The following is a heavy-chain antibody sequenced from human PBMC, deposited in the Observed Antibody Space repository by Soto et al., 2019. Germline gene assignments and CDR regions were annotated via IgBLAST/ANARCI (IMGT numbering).Heavy chain of an antibody. D-gene: IGHD2-21*01. Sequence: QVQLVESGGVVVQPGRSLRVSCAASGFTFSSYSMHWVRQAPDKGLERVAAMSYDGNSKYFADSVKGRFTISRDNSKNTLSLQMNTLGAEDSAVYYCARALRVSDHDDFDLWGQGTLVTVSS. J-gene: IGHJ4*02. V-gene: IGHV3-30-3*01. CDR3: ARALRVSDHDDFDL. CDR2: MSYDGNSK. CDR1: GFTFSSYS.